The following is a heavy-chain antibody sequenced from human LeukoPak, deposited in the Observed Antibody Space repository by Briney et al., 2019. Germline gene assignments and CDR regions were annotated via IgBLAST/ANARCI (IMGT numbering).Heavy chain of an antibody. CDR1: GFTFSSYS. Sequence: GGSLRLSCAASGFTFSSYSMNWVRQAPGKGLEWVSAISGSGGSTYYADSVKGRFTISRDNSKNTLYLQMNSLRAEDTAVYYCAKLQTTVTTGGWFDPWGQGTLVTVSS. D-gene: IGHD4-17*01. V-gene: IGHV3-23*01. CDR3: AKLQTTVTTGGWFDP. CDR2: ISGSGGST. J-gene: IGHJ5*02.